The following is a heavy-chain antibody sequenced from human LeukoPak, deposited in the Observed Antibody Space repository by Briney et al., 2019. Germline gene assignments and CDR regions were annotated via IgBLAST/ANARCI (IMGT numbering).Heavy chain of an antibody. Sequence: SETLAHTCIVSGGSRNNYCGSWIRQPPGKGLEWIAYIHYTGITNYNPFLKSRVTISLDTSKSQFSLKLNSVTAADTAFYYCARILEGSGAAFDIWGQGTMVTVSS. CDR1: GGSRNNYC. CDR3: ARILEGSGAAFDI. CDR2: IHYTGIT. J-gene: IGHJ3*02. D-gene: IGHD3-3*02. V-gene: IGHV4-59*01.